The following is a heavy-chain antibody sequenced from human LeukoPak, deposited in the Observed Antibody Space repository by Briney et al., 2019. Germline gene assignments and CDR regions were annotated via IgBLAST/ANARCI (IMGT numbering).Heavy chain of an antibody. CDR2: INSNSGDT. Sequence: ASVKVSCKASGYIFTGYYMHWVRQAPGQGLEWMGWINSNSGDTEYAQKFQGRVTMTRDTSISTAYMELSRLTSDDSAVYYCARAGNRDDYGDYWGQGTLVSASS. D-gene: IGHD5-24*01. CDR1: GYIFTGYY. J-gene: IGHJ4*02. V-gene: IGHV1-2*02. CDR3: ARAGNRDDYGDY.